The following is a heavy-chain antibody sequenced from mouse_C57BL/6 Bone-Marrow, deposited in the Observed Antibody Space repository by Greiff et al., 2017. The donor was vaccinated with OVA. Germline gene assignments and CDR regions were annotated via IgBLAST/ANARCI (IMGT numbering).Heavy chain of an antibody. D-gene: IGHD2-3*01. CDR2: IYPGSGST. CDR3: ARYAYDGYYVRENFDY. J-gene: IGHJ2*01. Sequence: QVQLQQPGAELVKPGASVKMSCKASGYTFTSYWITWVKQRPGQGLEWIGDIYPGSGSTNYNEKFKSKATLTVDTSSSTAYMQLSSLTSEDSAVYYCARYAYDGYYVRENFDYWGQGTTLTVSS. V-gene: IGHV1-55*01. CDR1: GYTFTSYW.